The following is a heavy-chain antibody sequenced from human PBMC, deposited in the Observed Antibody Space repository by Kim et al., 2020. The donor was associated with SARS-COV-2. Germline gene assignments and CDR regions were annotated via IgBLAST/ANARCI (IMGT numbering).Heavy chain of an antibody. CDR3: ARMTLPYYYYGKDV. D-gene: IGHD2-21*02. J-gene: IGHJ6*02. Sequence: SETLSLTCTVSGGSISSSSYYWGWIRQPPGKGLEWIGSIYYSGSTYYNPSLKSRVTISVDTSKNQFSLKLSSVTAADTAVYYCARMTLPYYYYGKDVWGQGTTVTVSS. CDR1: GGSISSSSYY. V-gene: IGHV4-39*01. CDR2: IYYSGST.